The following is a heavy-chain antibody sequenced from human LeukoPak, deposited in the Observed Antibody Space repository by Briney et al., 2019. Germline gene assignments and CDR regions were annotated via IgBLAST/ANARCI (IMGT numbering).Heavy chain of an antibody. CDR2: ISSSSSCI. V-gene: IGHV3-21*01. CDR1: GFTFSSYS. Sequence: PGGSLRLSCAASGFTFSSYSMNWVRQAPGKGLEWVSSISSSSSCIYYADSVKGRFTISRDNAKNSLYLQMNSLRAEDTAVYYCARVMASDYDILTGYYTEVYYGMDVWGQGTTVTVSS. D-gene: IGHD3-9*01. J-gene: IGHJ6*02. CDR3: ARVMASDYDILTGYYTEVYYGMDV.